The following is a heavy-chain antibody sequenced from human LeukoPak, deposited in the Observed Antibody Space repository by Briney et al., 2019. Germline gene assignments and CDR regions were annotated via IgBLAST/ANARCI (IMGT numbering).Heavy chain of an antibody. Sequence: PSGTLSLTCAVSGGSISSSNWWSWVRQPPGKGLEWIGEIYHSGSTNYNPSLKSRVTISVDKSKNQFSLKLSSVTAADTAVFYCARGGVGPTTNWFDPWGQGTLVTVSS. CDR2: IYHSGST. CDR1: GGSISSSNW. J-gene: IGHJ5*02. D-gene: IGHD1-26*01. V-gene: IGHV4-4*02. CDR3: ARGGVGPTTNWFDP.